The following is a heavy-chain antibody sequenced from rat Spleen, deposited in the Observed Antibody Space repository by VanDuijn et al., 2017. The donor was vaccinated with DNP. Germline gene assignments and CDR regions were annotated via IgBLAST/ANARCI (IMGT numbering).Heavy chain of an antibody. V-gene: IGHV5S13*01. CDR1: GFTFSNYG. Sequence: EVQLVESGGGLVQPGRSLKLSCAASGFTFSNYGMAWVRQAPTKGLEWVASISPSGGSTYYRDSVKGRFTVSRDNAKTSLYLQMDSLRSEDTATYYCARHDYNNYYFDYWGQGVMVTVSS. CDR2: ISPSGGST. J-gene: IGHJ2*01. CDR3: ARHDYNNYYFDY. D-gene: IGHD1-10*01.